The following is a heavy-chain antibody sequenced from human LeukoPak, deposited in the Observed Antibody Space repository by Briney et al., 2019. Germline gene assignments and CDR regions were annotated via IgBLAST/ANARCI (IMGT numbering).Heavy chain of an antibody. J-gene: IGHJ4*02. CDR2: ISYDGSNK. D-gene: IGHD3-10*01. Sequence: GGSLKLSCAASGFTFSSYAMHWVRQAPGKGLEWVAVISYDGSNKYYADSVKGRFTISRDNSKNTLYLQMNSLRAEDTAVYYCAKDHPGDRDYWGQGTLVTVSS. V-gene: IGHV3-30*18. CDR1: GFTFSSYA. CDR3: AKDHPGDRDY.